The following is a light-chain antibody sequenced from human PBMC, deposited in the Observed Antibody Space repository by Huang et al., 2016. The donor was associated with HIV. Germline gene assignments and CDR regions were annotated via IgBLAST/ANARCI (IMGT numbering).Light chain of an antibody. CDR2: DES. Sequence: EVVMTQSPATLSVSPGEGATLSCRASQSVSSNLAWYQQKPGQAPRLLIYDESTRATGIPARFSGIGSGTQFTLTISSLQSEDFAVYYCQQYNNWPPWTFGQRTKVEIK. J-gene: IGKJ1*01. CDR3: QQYNNWPPWT. V-gene: IGKV3-15*01. CDR1: QSVSSN.